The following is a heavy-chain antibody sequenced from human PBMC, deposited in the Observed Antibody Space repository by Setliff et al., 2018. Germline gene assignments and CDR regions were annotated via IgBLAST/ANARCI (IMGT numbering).Heavy chain of an antibody. CDR2: IYYSGST. V-gene: IGHV4-59*01. J-gene: IGHJ5*02. CDR1: GDSISSYY. Sequence: TSETLSLTCTVSGDSISSYYWSWIRQPPGKGLEWIGYIYYSGSTNYNPSLKSRVTMSVATFVNHFSLKLNSLTAADTAVYYCARVTNWGLDLRFDPWGQGILVTVSS. D-gene: IGHD7-27*01. CDR3: ARVTNWGLDLRFDP.